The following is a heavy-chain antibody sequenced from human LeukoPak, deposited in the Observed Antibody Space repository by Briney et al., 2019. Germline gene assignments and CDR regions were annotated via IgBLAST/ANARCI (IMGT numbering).Heavy chain of an antibody. Sequence: ASVKVSCKASGYTFTGYYIHWVRQAPGQGLEWMGWINPTSGGTKYAQKFQGRVTMTRGTSISTAYMELSRLRADDTAVFYCARGGSAWDNPFDYWGQGTLVTVSS. CDR1: GYTFTGYY. CDR3: ARGGSAWDNPFDY. J-gene: IGHJ4*02. V-gene: IGHV1-2*02. CDR2: INPTSGGT. D-gene: IGHD6-19*01.